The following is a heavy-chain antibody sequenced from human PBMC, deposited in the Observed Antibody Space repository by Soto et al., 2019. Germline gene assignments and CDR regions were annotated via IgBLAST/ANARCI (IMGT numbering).Heavy chain of an antibody. J-gene: IGHJ3*01. CDR1: GGSFHKFG. Sequence: QVHLVQSGAEMKEPGSSVRVSCKASGGSFHKFGFNWVRQAPGQGLQWMGDITPMFGVAEYAQNLQDRLTIIADDSTETIYMELRSLRSVDTAMYYCARDGEKTYAFHLWGPGTMVTVSS. CDR2: ITPMFGVA. D-gene: IGHD3-10*01. CDR3: ARDGEKTYAFHL. V-gene: IGHV1-69*12.